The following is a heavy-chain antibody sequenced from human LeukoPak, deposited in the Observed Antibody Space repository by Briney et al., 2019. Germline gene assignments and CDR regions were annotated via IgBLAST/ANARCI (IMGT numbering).Heavy chain of an antibody. Sequence: PSQTLSLTCTVSGGSISSDSYYWNWIRQPAGKGLEWIGRIYSSGSTNYNPSLKSRVTISVDTSKTQFSLRLNSVTAADTAVYYCARRGSPPAAFDSCGQGTQVTVSS. V-gene: IGHV4-61*02. CDR1: GGSISSDSYY. CDR2: IYSSGST. CDR3: ARRGSPPAAFDS. J-gene: IGHJ5*01. D-gene: IGHD1-26*01.